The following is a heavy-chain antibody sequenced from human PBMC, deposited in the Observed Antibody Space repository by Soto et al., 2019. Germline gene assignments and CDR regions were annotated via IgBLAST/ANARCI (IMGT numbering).Heavy chain of an antibody. J-gene: IGHJ5*02. V-gene: IGHV3-48*02. Sequence: EVQLVESGGGLVQPGGSLTLSCTTSGFTFTNYGMHWVRQTPGKGLEWISFISYSGAVIHYADSVRGRFIISRDNAKNSLSLQMDSLTDEDTAVHYCARAVAGADNWVDPWGQGTLVSVSS. CDR3: ARAVAGADNWVDP. CDR2: ISYSGAVI. CDR1: GFTFTNYG. D-gene: IGHD6-13*01.